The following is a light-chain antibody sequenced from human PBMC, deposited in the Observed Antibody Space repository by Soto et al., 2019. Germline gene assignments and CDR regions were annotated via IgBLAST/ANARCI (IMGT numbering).Light chain of an antibody. Sequence: DIQMTQSPSTLSASVGDRVTIACRASQIISNYLAWYQQKPGKAPKLLIYKASSLESGVPSRFSGSGSGTEFTLTISSLQPDDFATYYCQQYNSYSWTLGQGTKVEIK. CDR2: KAS. CDR3: QQYNSYSWT. V-gene: IGKV1-5*03. J-gene: IGKJ1*01. CDR1: QIISNY.